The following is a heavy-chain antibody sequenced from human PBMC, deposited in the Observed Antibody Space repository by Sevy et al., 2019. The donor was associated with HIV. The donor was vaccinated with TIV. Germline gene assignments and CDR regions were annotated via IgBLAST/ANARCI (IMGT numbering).Heavy chain of an antibody. CDR3: ASRSPGSNGVCPFDY. CDR2: ISSSSAAI. CDR1: EFTLSSYS. J-gene: IGHJ4*02. D-gene: IGHD2-8*01. Sequence: GGSLRLSCVASEFTLSSYSMNWVRQAPGKGLEWISSISSSSAAIYYADSVKGRFTISRDNAKNSLYLQMNSLRDEDPAVYYCASRSPGSNGVCPFDYWGQGTLVTVSS. V-gene: IGHV3-21*01.